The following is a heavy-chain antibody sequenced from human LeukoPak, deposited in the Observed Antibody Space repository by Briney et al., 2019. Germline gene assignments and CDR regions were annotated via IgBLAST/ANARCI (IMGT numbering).Heavy chain of an antibody. CDR2: IKKDGSEK. V-gene: IGHV3-7*03. J-gene: IGHJ4*02. CDR3: THYGSGSYYPGQTAQPPDY. CDR1: GFTLSSDW. D-gene: IGHD3-10*01. Sequence: GGSLRLSCAVSGFTLSSDWMSWVRQAPGKGLEWVANIKKDGSEKYYVESVKGRFTISRDNSKNTLYLQMNSLRAEDTAVYYCTHYGSGSYYPGQTAQPPDYWGQGTLVTVSS.